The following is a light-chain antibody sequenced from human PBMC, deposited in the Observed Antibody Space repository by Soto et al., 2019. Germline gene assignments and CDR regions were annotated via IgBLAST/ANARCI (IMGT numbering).Light chain of an antibody. CDR3: QQVDEYWT. CDR1: QSINQW. CDR2: KVS. Sequence: DIQLTQSPSTLSASVGDRVTITCRASQSINQWLTWYQQKPGKAPKLLIYKVSTLENGVPSRFSGSGSGTEFTLTISSLQPDDFATYYCQQVDEYWTFGQGTKVEIK. V-gene: IGKV1-5*03. J-gene: IGKJ1*01.